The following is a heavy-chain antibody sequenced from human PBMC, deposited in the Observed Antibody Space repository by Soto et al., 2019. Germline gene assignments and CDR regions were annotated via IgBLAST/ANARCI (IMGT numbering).Heavy chain of an antibody. CDR3: VKAPRGCHDGDWYLDL. CDR1: GFTFGTYG. CDR2: IKSGGETT. V-gene: IGHV3-23*01. D-gene: IGHD2-8*01. J-gene: IGHJ2*01. Sequence: EVQLLESGGGLVQPGGSLRLSCAGSGFTFGTYGMSWVRLAPGRGLEWVSAIKSGGETTYYPDSVKGRFTISRDNSNNTLYMQMNSLRGEDTAIYSCVKAPRGCHDGDWYLDLWGRGTLVTVSS.